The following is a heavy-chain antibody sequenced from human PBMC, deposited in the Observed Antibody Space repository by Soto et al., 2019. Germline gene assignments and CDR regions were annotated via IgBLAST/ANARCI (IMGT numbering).Heavy chain of an antibody. J-gene: IGHJ6*02. CDR3: AKDPRYCSITHCYILVAAMDV. CDR1: GSSFSSSG. D-gene: IGHD2-2*02. V-gene: IGHV3-30*18. CDR2: ISSDGRNT. Sequence: LRLSCAASGSSFSSSGMHWVRQTPGKGLEWVAFISSDGRNTYYADSVKGRFTISRDNFKNTLNLQMNGLRVDDTAVYYCAKDPRYCSITHCYILVAAMDVWGQETTVTVSS.